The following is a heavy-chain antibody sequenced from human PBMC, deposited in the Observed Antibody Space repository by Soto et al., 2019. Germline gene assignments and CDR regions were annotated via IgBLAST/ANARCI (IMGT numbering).Heavy chain of an antibody. CDR3: ATAIYYDSGGSPLGSNWSDEG. D-gene: IGHD3-22*01. V-gene: IGHV1-18*01. CDR2: ISAYNGRT. CDR1: GYVFSSYG. J-gene: IGHJ2*01. Sequence: QAQLVQSGPELKKPGASVKISCEASGYVFSSYGVSWVRQAPGQGLEWLGWISAYNGRTKNAQKFQGRVTMTTIDTSTMAAHMELKNLTADATTVYYGATAIYYDSGGSPLGSNWSDEGWGRGTLVTVSS.